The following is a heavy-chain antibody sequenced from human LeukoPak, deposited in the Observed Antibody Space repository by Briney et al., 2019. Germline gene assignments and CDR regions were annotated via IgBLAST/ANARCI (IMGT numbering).Heavy chain of an antibody. Sequence: GGSLRLSCAAFGFAFSGYWMSWVRQAPGKGLEWVANVNQDGSQKYYVDSVKGRFTISRDNAKTSLYLQMNSLRVEDTALYYCARVDHNWNDSDYWGQGTLVTVSP. D-gene: IGHD1-1*01. V-gene: IGHV3-7*01. J-gene: IGHJ4*02. CDR2: VNQDGSQK. CDR1: GFAFSGYW. CDR3: ARVDHNWNDSDY.